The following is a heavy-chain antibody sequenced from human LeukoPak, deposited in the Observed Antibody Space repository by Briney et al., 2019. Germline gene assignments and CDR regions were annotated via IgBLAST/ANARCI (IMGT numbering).Heavy chain of an antibody. J-gene: IGHJ4*02. CDR3: ARSGQCDS. D-gene: IGHD3-10*01. Sequence: SGGSLRLSCAASGFTFSSYAMSWVRQAPGRGLEWVSGISTSGNTYHADSAKGRFTISRDNSKNTVFLQMNSLRADDTAVYYCARSGQCDSWGQGTLVTVSS. V-gene: IGHV3-23*01. CDR1: GFTFSSYA. CDR2: ISTSGNT.